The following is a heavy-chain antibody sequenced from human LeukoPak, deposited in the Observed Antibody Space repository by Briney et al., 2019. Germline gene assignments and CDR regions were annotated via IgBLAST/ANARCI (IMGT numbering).Heavy chain of an antibody. Sequence: PGGSLRLSCAASGFTFSSYSMNWVRQAPGKGLEWVSSISSSSSYIYYAASVKCRFTISRDNAKNSLYLQMNSLRAEDTAVYYGARDIGNAFDIWGQGTMVTVSS. V-gene: IGHV3-21*01. J-gene: IGHJ3*02. CDR2: ISSSSSYI. D-gene: IGHD1-26*01. CDR1: GFTFSSYS. CDR3: ARDIGNAFDI.